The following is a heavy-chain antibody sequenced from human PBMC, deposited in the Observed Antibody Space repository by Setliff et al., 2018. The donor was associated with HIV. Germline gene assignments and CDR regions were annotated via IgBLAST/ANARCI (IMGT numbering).Heavy chain of an antibody. J-gene: IGHJ4*02. D-gene: IGHD2-21*02. V-gene: IGHV3-23*01. Sequence: GSLRLSCAASGFTFSSYAMSWVRQAPGKELEWVSAISGSGGSTYYADSVKGRFTISRDNSKNTLYLQMNSLRAEDTAVYYCARVYPILAYCGGDCYNDCWGQGTLVTVSS. CDR3: ARVYPILAYCGGDCYNDC. CDR2: ISGSGGST. CDR1: GFTFSSYA.